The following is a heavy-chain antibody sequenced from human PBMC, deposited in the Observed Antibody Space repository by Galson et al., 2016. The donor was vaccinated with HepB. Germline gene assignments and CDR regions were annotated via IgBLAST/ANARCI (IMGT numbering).Heavy chain of an antibody. J-gene: IGHJ3*02. Sequence: GLEWVAVISYDGSDKYYADSVKGRFTISRDNSKNKVYLQMNSLRAEDTAVYYCAKVVGAITRGAFDIWGQGTMVTVSS. CDR3: AKVVGAITRGAFDI. CDR2: ISYDGSDK. D-gene: IGHD1-26*01. V-gene: IGHV3-30*18.